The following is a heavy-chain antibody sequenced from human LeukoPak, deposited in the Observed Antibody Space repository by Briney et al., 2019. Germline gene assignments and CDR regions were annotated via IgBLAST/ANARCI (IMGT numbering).Heavy chain of an antibody. V-gene: IGHV3-7*04. J-gene: IGHJ4*02. CDR1: GFXFSGYW. CDR2: IKQDGSEK. D-gene: IGHD6-19*01. CDR3: ARAGVAVAATLWD. Sequence: PGGSLRLSCAASGFXFSGYWMNWVRQAPGKGQEWVAHIKQDGSEKKYVDSVKGRFTISRDNAKNALYLEMNTLRAEDTAVYYCARAGVAVAATLWDWGQGTLVTVSS.